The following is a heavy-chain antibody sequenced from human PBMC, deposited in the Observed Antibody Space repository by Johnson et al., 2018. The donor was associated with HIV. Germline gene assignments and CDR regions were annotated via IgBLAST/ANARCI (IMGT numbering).Heavy chain of an antibody. Sequence: VQLMESGGGLVQPGGSLRLSCAASGFTFSSYWMSWVRQAPGKGLEWVANIKQDGSEKSYVDSVKGRFTISRDNANNSLYLQMHSLRAEDTAVYSCARDRWGSSMRSDAFDIWGQGTMVTVSS. CDR1: GFTFSSYW. CDR2: IKQDGSEK. D-gene: IGHD3-16*01. CDR3: ARDRWGSSMRSDAFDI. V-gene: IGHV3-7*03. J-gene: IGHJ3*02.